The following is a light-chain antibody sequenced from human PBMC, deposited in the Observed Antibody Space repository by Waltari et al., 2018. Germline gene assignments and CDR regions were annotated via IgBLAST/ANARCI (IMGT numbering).Light chain of an antibody. J-gene: IGLJ3*02. Sequence: QSVLTQPPSASGTPGQRVTISCSGSRSNIGNNYVYWYPQLPGTAPKLLIYRNTRRPEGAPDRFSGSKSGTSAALAISGLRSEDEADYYCAVWDDSLSGRVFGGGTKVTVL. CDR3: AVWDDSLSGRV. CDR2: RNT. V-gene: IGLV1-47*01. CDR1: RSNIGNNY.